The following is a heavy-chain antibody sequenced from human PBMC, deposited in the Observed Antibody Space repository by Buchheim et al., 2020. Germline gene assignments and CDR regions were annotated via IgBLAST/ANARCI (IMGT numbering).Heavy chain of an antibody. CDR2: INPSGGST. Sequence: QVQLVQSGAEVKKPGASVKVSCKASGYTFTSYYMHWVRQAPGQGLEWMGIINPSGGSTSYAQKFQGRVTMTRDTSTRTVYMELSSLRSEDTAVYYCAREFTQYSYYSTGYFQHWGQGTL. V-gene: IGHV1-46*03. CDR1: GYTFTSYY. D-gene: IGHD2/OR15-2a*01. J-gene: IGHJ1*01. CDR3: AREFTQYSYYSTGYFQH.